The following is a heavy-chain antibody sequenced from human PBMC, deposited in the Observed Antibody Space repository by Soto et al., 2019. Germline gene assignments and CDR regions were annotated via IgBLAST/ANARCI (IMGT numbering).Heavy chain of an antibody. V-gene: IGHV3-64D*06. CDR1: GFTFSSYA. J-gene: IGHJ4*02. CDR2: ISSEGAST. CDR3: VKDRYIDY. Sequence: GGSLRLSCSVSGFTFSSYAMQWVRQAPGKGLEYVASISSEGASTYYADSVKGRFIISRDNSKNTLYLQMSSLRAEDTAVYYCVKDRYIDYWGQGILVTVSS.